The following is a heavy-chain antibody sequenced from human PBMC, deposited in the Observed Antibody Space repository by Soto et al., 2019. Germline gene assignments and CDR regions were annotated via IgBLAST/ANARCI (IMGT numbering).Heavy chain of an antibody. Sequence: SLKISCAASGFTFDDYAMHWARQAPGKGLEWVSGISWNSGSIGYADSVKGRFTISRDNAKNSLYLQMNSLRAEDTALYYCAKDLMTTVTGTDYWGQGTLVTVSS. J-gene: IGHJ4*02. D-gene: IGHD4-4*01. CDR2: ISWNSGSI. CDR3: AKDLMTTVTGTDY. CDR1: GFTFDDYA. V-gene: IGHV3-9*01.